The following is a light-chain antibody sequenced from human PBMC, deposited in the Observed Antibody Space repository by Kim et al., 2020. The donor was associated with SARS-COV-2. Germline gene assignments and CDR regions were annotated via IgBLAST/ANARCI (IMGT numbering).Light chain of an antibody. CDR1: KVGDQS. CDR2: QDS. Sequence: VSPGQTARITCSGDKVGDQSACWSQQKPGLSPVLVIYQDSKRPSGIPERFSGSNPGNTATLTISGTQAMDEADYYCQAWDSSTYVFGPGTKATVL. J-gene: IGLJ1*01. V-gene: IGLV3-1*01. CDR3: QAWDSSTYV.